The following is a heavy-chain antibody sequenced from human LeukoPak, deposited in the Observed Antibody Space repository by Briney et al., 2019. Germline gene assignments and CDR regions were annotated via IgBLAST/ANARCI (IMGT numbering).Heavy chain of an antibody. V-gene: IGHV4-4*07. CDR2: IYTSGST. CDR1: GGSFSSYY. CDR3: ARDLEYCGGDCPTYWYFDL. J-gene: IGHJ2*01. Sequence: LSETLSLTCAVYGGSFSSYYWSWIRQPAGKGLEWIGRIYTSGSTNYNPSLKSRVTMSVDTSKNQFSLKLSSVTAADTAVYYCARDLEYCGGDCPTYWYFDLWGRGTLVTVSS. D-gene: IGHD2-21*02.